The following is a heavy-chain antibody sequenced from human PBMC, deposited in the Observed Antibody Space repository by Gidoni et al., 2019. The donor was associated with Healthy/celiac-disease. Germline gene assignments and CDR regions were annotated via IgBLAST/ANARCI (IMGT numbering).Heavy chain of an antibody. D-gene: IGHD6-13*01. Sequence: EVQLVESGGGLVKPGGSLRLSCAASGFTFSSYSMNWVRQAPGKGLEWVSSISSSSSYIYYADSVKGRFTISRDNAKNSLYLQMNSLRAEDTAVYYCARVYSSSWYDGDYWGQGTLVTVSS. CDR1: GFTFSSYS. CDR3: ARVYSSSWYDGDY. J-gene: IGHJ4*02. CDR2: ISSSSSYI. V-gene: IGHV3-21*01.